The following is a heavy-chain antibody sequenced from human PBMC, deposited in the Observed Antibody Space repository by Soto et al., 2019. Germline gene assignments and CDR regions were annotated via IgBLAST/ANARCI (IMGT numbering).Heavy chain of an antibody. J-gene: IGHJ6*03. Sequence: EVQLVESGGGLVKPGGSLRLSCAASGFTFSSYSMNWVRQAPGKGLEWVSSISSSSSYIYYADSVKGRFTISRDNAKNSLYLQMNSLRAEDTAVYYCARPWVHSYYDYYMDVWGKGTTVTVSS. V-gene: IGHV3-21*01. CDR1: GFTFSSYS. CDR3: ARPWVHSYYDYYMDV. CDR2: ISSSSSYI. D-gene: IGHD1-1*01.